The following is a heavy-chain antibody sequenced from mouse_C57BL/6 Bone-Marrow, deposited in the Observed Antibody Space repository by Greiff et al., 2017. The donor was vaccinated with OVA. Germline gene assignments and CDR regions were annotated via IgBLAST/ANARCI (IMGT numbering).Heavy chain of an antibody. Sequence: LQESGPELVKPGASVKISCKASGYAFSSSWMNWVKQRPGKGLEWIGRIYPGDGDTNYNGKFKGKATLTADKSSSTAYMQLSSLTSEDSAVYFCARDSKIDYWGQGTTLTVSS. V-gene: IGHV1-82*01. CDR1: GYAFSSSW. J-gene: IGHJ2*01. D-gene: IGHD2-5*01. CDR2: IYPGDGDT. CDR3: ARDSKIDY.